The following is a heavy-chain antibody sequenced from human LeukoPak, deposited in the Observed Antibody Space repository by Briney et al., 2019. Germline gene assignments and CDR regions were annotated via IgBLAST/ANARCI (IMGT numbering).Heavy chain of an antibody. CDR1: GFTFNTYT. V-gene: IGHV3-21*01. CDR3: ARTYYDILTGYNPYFDY. CDR2: ITASSTAI. J-gene: IGHJ4*02. D-gene: IGHD3-9*01. Sequence: PGGSLRLSCAASGFTFNTYTMNWVRQAPGKGLEWASSITASSTAIYSADSVKGRFTISRDNAKNFLYLQMNSLRAEDTAVYYCARTYYDILTGYNPYFDYWGQGILVTVSS.